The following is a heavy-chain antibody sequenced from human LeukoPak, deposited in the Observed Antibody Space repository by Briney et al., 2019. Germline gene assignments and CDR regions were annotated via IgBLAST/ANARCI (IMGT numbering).Heavy chain of an antibody. J-gene: IGHJ6*02. Sequence: GGSLRLSCAASGFTVSSNYMSWVRQAPGKGLEWVSVIYSGGSTYYADSVKGRFTISRDNSKNTLYLQMNSLRAEDTAVYYCARSSWGSRWAYYYYYYGMDVLGQGTTVTVSS. CDR1: GFTVSSNY. D-gene: IGHD6-13*01. CDR3: ARSSWGSRWAYYYYYYGMDV. V-gene: IGHV3-53*01. CDR2: IYSGGST.